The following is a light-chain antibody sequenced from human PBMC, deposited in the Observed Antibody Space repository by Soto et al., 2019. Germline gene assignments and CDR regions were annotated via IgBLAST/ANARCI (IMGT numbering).Light chain of an antibody. Sequence: EIVLTQSPATLSLSPGERATLSCRASQSVSSYLAWYQQKPGQAPRLLIYDASNRATGIPARFSGSGSGTDFTLTFSSLEPEDFAVYYCQQRSNWPTFGQGTKVDIK. J-gene: IGKJ1*01. V-gene: IGKV3-11*01. CDR1: QSVSSY. CDR2: DAS. CDR3: QQRSNWPT.